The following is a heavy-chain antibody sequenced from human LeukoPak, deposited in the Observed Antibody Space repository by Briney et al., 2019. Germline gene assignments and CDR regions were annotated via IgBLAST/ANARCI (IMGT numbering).Heavy chain of an antibody. CDR3: AKRIDIAVVPEAATHQAFDV. J-gene: IGHJ3*01. D-gene: IGHD2-2*01. Sequence: GGSLRLSCAASGFTFNDYHMNWVRQAPGKGLEWVSSVSPGGVSPNHADSVKGRFTVSRDDSLNTLYLQMNSLRVDDTAVYYCAKRIDIAVVPEAATHQAFDVWGQGTMVTVSS. CDR1: GFTFNDYH. CDR2: VSPGGVSP. V-gene: IGHV3-23*01.